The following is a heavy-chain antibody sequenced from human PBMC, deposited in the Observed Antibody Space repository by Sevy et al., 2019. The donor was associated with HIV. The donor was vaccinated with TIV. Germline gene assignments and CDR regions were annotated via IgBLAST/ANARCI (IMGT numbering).Heavy chain of an antibody. CDR2: IIPIFGTA. D-gene: IGHD6-13*01. Sequence: ASVKVSCKASGGTFSSYAISWVRQAPGQGLEWMGGIIPIFGTANYVQKFQGRVTITADESTSTAYMELSSLRSEDTAVYYCAFRVSSSWQEDLAGPDSWGQGTLVTVSS. CDR1: GGTFSSYA. V-gene: IGHV1-69*13. CDR3: AFRVSSSWQEDLAGPDS. J-gene: IGHJ4*02.